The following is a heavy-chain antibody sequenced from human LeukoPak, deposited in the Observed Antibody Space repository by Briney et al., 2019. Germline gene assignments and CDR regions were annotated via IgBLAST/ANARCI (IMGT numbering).Heavy chain of an antibody. Sequence: ASVKVSCKASGYTFTSYYMHWVRQAPGQGLEWMGIINPSGGSTSYAQKFQGRVTMTSDMSTSTVYMELSSLRSEDTAVYYCARETNGRKGYFDYWGQGTLVTVSS. J-gene: IGHJ4*02. CDR2: INPSGGST. V-gene: IGHV1-46*01. CDR1: GYTFTSYY. CDR3: ARETNGRKGYFDY. D-gene: IGHD2-8*01.